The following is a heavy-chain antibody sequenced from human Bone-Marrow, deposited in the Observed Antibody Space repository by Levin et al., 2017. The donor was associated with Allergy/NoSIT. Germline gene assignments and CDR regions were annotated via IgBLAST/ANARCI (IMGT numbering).Heavy chain of an antibody. J-gene: IGHJ5*02. V-gene: IGHV3-23*01. Sequence: PGESLKISCVASGFTFSTYAMSWVRQVPGKGLEWVSAISDSGATSYYPDSVKGRFTISRDNSKNTVFLEMNSLSADDAAVYYCARGGASQNWNAHDNWFDPWGQGTLVTVSS. CDR1: GFTFSTYA. D-gene: IGHD1-1*01. CDR2: ISDSGATS. CDR3: ARGGASQNWNAHDNWFDP.